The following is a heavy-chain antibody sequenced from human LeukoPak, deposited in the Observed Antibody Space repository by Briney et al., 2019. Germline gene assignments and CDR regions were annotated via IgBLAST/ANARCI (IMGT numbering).Heavy chain of an antibody. CDR1: GFTFSSYW. J-gene: IGHJ4*02. Sequence: PGGSLRLSCAASGFTFSSYWMSWVRQAPGKGLEWVANIKQDGSEKYYVDSVKGRFTISRDNAKNSLYLQMNSLRAEDTAVYYCARHSTFFGVVIIKGRVRGPFDYWGQGTLVTVSS. CDR2: IKQDGSEK. CDR3: ARHSTFFGVVIIKGRVRGPFDY. V-gene: IGHV3-7*01. D-gene: IGHD3-3*01.